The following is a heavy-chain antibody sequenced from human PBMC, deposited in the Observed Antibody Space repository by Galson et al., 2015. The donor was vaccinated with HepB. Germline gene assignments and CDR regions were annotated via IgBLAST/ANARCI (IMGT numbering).Heavy chain of an antibody. CDR3: ARASSWVAVTTWYYYGMDV. V-gene: IGHV3-48*01. CDR2: ISSSSSTI. D-gene: IGHD4-17*01. Sequence: SLRLSCAASGFTFSSYSMNWVRQAPGKGLEWVSYISSSSSTIYYADSVNGRFTISRDNAKNSLYLQMNSLRAEDTAVYYCARASSWVAVTTWYYYGMDVWGQGTTVTVSS. CDR1: GFTFSSYS. J-gene: IGHJ6*02.